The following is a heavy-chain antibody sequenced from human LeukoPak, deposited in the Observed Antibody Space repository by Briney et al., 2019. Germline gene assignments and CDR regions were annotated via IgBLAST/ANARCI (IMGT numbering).Heavy chain of an antibody. V-gene: IGHV3-74*01. CDR2: INSDGSST. J-gene: IGHJ5*02. CDR1: GFTFSSYW. CDR3: ARDRPYCSGGSCYSRGWFDP. D-gene: IGHD2-15*01. Sequence: GGSLRLSCAASGFTFSSYWVHWVRHAPGKGLVWVSRINSDGSSTSYADSVKGRFTISRDNAKNTLYLQMNSLRAEDTAVYYCARDRPYCSGGSCYSRGWFDPWGQGTLVTVSS.